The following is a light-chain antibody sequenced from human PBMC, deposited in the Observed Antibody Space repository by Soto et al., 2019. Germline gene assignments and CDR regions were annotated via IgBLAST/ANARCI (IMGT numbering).Light chain of an antibody. CDR1: QSISSY. Sequence: DIQMTQSPSSLSASVGDRVTITCRASQSISSYLNWYQQKPGKAPKLLIYAASSFQSGVPSRFSGSGSGTDFTLTISSLQPEDFATYYCQQSYSTGFTFGPGTKVDIK. J-gene: IGKJ3*01. CDR3: QQSYSTGFT. CDR2: AAS. V-gene: IGKV1-39*01.